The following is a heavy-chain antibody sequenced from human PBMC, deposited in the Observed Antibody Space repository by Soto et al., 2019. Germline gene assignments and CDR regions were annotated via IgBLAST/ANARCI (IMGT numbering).Heavy chain of an antibody. Sequence: GASVKVSCKASGGTFSSYAISWVRQAPGQGLEWMGGIIPIFGTANYAQKFQGRVTITADESTSTTYMELSSLRSEDTAVYYCARNTDCSGWLDLMCYYYYGMDVWGQGTTVTGSS. CDR3: ARNTDCSGWLDLMCYYYYGMDV. CDR1: GGTFSSYA. D-gene: IGHD6-19*01. CDR2: IIPIFGTA. V-gene: IGHV1-69*13. J-gene: IGHJ6*02.